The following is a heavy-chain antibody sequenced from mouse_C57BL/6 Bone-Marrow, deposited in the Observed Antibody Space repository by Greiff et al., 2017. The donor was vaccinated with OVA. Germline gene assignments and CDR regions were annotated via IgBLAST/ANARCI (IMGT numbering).Heavy chain of an antibody. CDR3: ARDAGIYAMDY. CDR2: SRNKANDYTT. V-gene: IGHV7-1*01. CDR1: GFTFSDFY. Sequence: EVQLVESGGGLVQSGRSLRLSCATSGFTFSDFYMEWVRQAPGKGLEWIAASRNKANDYTTEYSASVKGRFIVSRDTSQSILYLQMNALRAEDTAIYYCARDAGIYAMDYWGQGTSVTVSS. J-gene: IGHJ4*01.